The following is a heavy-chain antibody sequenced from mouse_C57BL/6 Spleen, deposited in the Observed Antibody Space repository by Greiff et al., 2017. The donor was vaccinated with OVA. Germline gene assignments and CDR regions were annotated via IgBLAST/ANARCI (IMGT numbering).Heavy chain of an antibody. D-gene: IGHD3-1*01. CDR1: GFNIKDDY. V-gene: IGHV14-4*01. J-gene: IGHJ2*01. Sequence: LVESGAELVRPGASVKLSCTASGFNIKDDYMHWVKQRPEQGLEWIGWIDPENGDTEYASKFQGKATITADPSSNTAYLQLSSLTSEDTAVYYCTTARDFDYWGQGTTLTVSS. CDR2: IDPENGDT. CDR3: TTARDFDY.